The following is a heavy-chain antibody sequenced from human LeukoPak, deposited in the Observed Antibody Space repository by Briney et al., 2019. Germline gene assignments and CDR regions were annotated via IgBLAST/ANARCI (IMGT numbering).Heavy chain of an antibody. V-gene: IGHV1-2*02. D-gene: IGHD2-8*02. CDR3: AIYSSLGYCTGGVCYWFDP. CDR2: INPNSGGT. CDR1: GYTFTGYY. J-gene: IGHJ5*02. Sequence: ASVKVSCKASGYTFTGYYMHWVRHGPGQGLERMGWINPNSGGTNYAQKFQGRVTMTRDTSISTAYMELSRLRFDDTAVYYWAIYSSLGYCTGGVCYWFDPWGQGTLVTVSS.